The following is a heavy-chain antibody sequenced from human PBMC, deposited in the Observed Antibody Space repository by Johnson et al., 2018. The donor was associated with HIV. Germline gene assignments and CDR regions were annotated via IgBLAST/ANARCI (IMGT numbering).Heavy chain of an antibody. CDR1: GFTFSNYG. Sequence: VQLVESGGGLVQPGGSLRLSCAASGFTFSNYGMHWVRQGTGRGLEWVSAIGTAGDTSYPGSVKGRFTISRENAKHSLYLQMNNLRAEDTALYYCAKEYFDIWGQGTMVTVSS. V-gene: IGHV3-13*01. J-gene: IGHJ3*02. CDR2: IGTAGDT. CDR3: AKEYFDI.